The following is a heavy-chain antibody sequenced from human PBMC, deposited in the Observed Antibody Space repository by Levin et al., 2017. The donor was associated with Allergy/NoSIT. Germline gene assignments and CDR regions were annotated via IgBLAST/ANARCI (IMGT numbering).Heavy chain of an antibody. D-gene: IGHD2-2*01. J-gene: IGHJ4*02. V-gene: IGHV1-46*01. Sequence: GESLKISCKASGYTFTSYYLHWVRQAPGQGLQWMGIINPSGGSTSFAPRFRGRVTMTRDTSTSTVYMELSSLRSEDTAVYCCARGSNYATGCFDSWGQGTLITVSS. CDR1: GYTFTSYY. CDR2: INPSGGST. CDR3: ARGSNYATGCFDS.